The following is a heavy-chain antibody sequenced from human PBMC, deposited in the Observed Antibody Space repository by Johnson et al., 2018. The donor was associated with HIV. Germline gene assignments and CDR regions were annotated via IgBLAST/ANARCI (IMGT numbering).Heavy chain of an antibody. V-gene: IGHV3-9*01. CDR3: ARDPCYSNYGPWNDAFDI. J-gene: IGHJ3*02. Sequence: VQLVESGGGLVQPGRSLRLSCAASGFTFDDNAMHWVRQAPGQGLEWVSGITWNSGSIGYADSVKGRFTISRDNAKNSLYLQMNSLRAEDTALSYCARDPCYSNYGPWNDAFDIWGQGTMVTVSS. CDR1: GFTFDDNA. CDR2: ITWNSGSI. D-gene: IGHD4-11*01.